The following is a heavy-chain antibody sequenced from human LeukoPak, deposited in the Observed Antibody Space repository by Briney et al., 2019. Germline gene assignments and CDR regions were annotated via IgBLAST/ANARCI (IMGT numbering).Heavy chain of an antibody. CDR2: ISGSGSST. J-gene: IGHJ4*02. CDR1: GFTFSSYA. D-gene: IGHD3-9*01. Sequence: PGGSLRLSCAASGFTFSSYAMSWVRQAPGKGLEWVSAISGSGSSTYYADSVEGRFTISRDNSKNTLYLQMNSLRAEDTAVYYCAKATHSYYDILTGHFDYWGQGTLVTVSS. CDR3: AKATHSYYDILTGHFDY. V-gene: IGHV3-23*01.